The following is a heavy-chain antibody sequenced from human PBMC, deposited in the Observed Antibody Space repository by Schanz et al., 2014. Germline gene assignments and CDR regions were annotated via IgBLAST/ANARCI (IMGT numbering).Heavy chain of an antibody. D-gene: IGHD6-6*01. CDR3: ARDQSPYNNSSDVRYFDY. V-gene: IGHV1-46*01. CDR2: VNPSVRGT. CDR1: GYTLSAYS. Sequence: QVQLVQSGAEVKKPGASVKVSCKASGYTLSAYSLHWVRQAPGQGLEWMGIVNPSVRGTHFAREFQGRVTVTSDTSTSTVYMELSGLRSEDTAVYYCARDQSPYNNSSDVRYFDYWGQGSLVTVSS. J-gene: IGHJ4*02.